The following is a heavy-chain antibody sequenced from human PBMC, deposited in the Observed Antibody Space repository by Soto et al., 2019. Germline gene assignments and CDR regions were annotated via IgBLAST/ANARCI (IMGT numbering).Heavy chain of an antibody. CDR1: GYTFTSYY. Sequence: GASVKVSCKASGYTFTSYYMHWVRQAPGQGLEWMGIINPSCGSTSYAQKFQGRVTITGDESTSTAYMELSSLRSEDTAVYYCARDREDYGGNSVDGFDPWGQGTLVTVSS. V-gene: IGHV1-46*01. D-gene: IGHD4-17*01. CDR3: ARDREDYGGNSVDGFDP. J-gene: IGHJ5*02. CDR2: INPSCGST.